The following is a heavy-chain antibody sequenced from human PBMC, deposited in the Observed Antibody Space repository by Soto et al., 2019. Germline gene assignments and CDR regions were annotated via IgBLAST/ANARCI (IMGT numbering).Heavy chain of an antibody. Sequence: SVKVSCKASGGTFSSYAISWVRQAPGQGLEWMGGIIPIFGTANYAQKFQGRVTITADESTSTAYMELSSLRSEDTAVYYCARDGIAAAARPPHYYYRMDVWGQGTTVTVSS. V-gene: IGHV1-69*13. J-gene: IGHJ6*02. CDR2: IIPIFGTA. D-gene: IGHD6-13*01. CDR3: ARDGIAAAARPPHYYYRMDV. CDR1: GGTFSSYA.